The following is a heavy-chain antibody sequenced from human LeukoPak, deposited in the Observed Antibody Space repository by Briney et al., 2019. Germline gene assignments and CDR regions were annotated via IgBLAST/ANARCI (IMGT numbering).Heavy chain of an antibody. V-gene: IGHV4-59*01. CDR1: GGSISSYY. CDR2: IYYSGST. Sequence: SETLSLTCIVSGGSISSYYWSWIRQPPGKGLEWIGYIYYSGSTNYNPSLKSRVTISVDTSKNQFSLKLSSVTAADTAVYYCARGGYYYYYGMDVWGQGTTVTVSS. CDR3: ARGGYYYYYGMDV. J-gene: IGHJ6*02.